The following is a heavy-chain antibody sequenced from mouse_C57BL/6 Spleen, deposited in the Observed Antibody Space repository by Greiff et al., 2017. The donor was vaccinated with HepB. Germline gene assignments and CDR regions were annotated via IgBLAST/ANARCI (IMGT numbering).Heavy chain of an antibody. V-gene: IGHV1-80*01. J-gene: IGHJ4*01. CDR2: IYPGDGDT. CDR3: ASPLRLTTVVGHYAMDY. CDR1: GYAFSSYW. D-gene: IGHD1-1*01. Sequence: QVQLQQSGAELVKPGASVKISCKASGYAFSSYWMNWVKQRPGKGLEWIGQIYPGDGDTNYNGKLKGKATLTADKSSSTAYMQLSSLTSEDSAVYFCASPLRLTTVVGHYAMDYWGQGTSVTVSS.